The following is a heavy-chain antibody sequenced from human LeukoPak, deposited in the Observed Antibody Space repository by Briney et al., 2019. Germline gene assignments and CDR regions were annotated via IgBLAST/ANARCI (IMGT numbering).Heavy chain of an antibody. J-gene: IGHJ4*02. D-gene: IGHD2-15*01. CDR1: GFTFSNYA. CDR2: ISESGSNT. V-gene: IGHV3-23*01. Sequence: PGGSLRLSCAGSGFTFSNYAMNWVRQAPGKGLEWVSSISESGSNTDYADSVKGRFTISRDNSKNTLYLQMNSLRAEDTAVYYCAKGSGRFDYWGQGTLVTVSS. CDR3: AKGSGRFDY.